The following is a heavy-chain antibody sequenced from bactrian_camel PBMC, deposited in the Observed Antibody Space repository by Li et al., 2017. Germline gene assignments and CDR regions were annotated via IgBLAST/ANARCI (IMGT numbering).Heavy chain of an antibody. CDR3: VAALQI. V-gene: IGHV3S31*01. Sequence: VQLVESGGGLVQPGGSLRLSCAASGFTFSTYAMSWVRQAPGKGLEWVSGISRGGVVTSYADSVKGRFTISRDNAKNTLYLQLNSLKTEDTARYYCVAALQIWGQGTQVTVS. D-gene: IGHD3*01. CDR1: GFTFSTYA. CDR2: ISRGGVVT. J-gene: IGHJ4*01.